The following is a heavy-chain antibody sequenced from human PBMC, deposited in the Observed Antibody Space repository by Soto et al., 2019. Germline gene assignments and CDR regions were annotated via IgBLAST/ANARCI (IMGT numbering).Heavy chain of an antibody. CDR2: ISWNGAAT. V-gene: IGHV3-9*01. D-gene: IGHD3-10*01. CDR3: ANLPLYGSGFDC. Sequence: EAQLVESGGGLVQPGRSLRLSCVASGFTFDDYAIHWVLQAPGKGLEWVSGISWNGAATGYADSVKGRFTISRDNAKNSLYLPMSSVRTEDTAIYYCANLPLYGSGFDCWGHGTLVTVSS. J-gene: IGHJ4*01. CDR1: GFTFDDYA.